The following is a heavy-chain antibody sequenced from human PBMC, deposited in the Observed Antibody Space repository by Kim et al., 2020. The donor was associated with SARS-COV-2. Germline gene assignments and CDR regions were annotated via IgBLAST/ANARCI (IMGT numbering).Heavy chain of an antibody. CDR2: IYETTGNA. Sequence: SETLSLTCTVSGGSINSYYWSWIRQPPGKGLEWIGYIYETTGNANHNPSLQSRGTISIDTSKNQFSLTLRSVTAADTAVYYCARVRRVNWGDYFDRWGQGILVTVSS. J-gene: IGHJ4*02. CDR1: GGSINSYY. D-gene: IGHD7-27*01. V-gene: IGHV4-59*01. CDR3: ARVRRVNWGDYFDR.